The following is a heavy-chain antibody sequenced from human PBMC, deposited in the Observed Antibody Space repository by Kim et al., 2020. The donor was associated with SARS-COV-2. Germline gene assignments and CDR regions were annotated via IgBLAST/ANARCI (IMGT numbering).Heavy chain of an antibody. CDR3: VRDDPGYGGERY. CDR2: IKTDGSAQ. D-gene: IGHD5-12*01. J-gene: IGHJ4*03. V-gene: IGHV3-7*01. CDR1: GFTFSSSW. Sequence: GGSLRLSCVASGFTFSSSWMSWVRQAPGKGLEWVANIKTDGSAQYYVDSVKGRFTISRDNAKNSLYLQMNSLRAEDTAVYYCVRDDPGYGGERYWAQWTL.